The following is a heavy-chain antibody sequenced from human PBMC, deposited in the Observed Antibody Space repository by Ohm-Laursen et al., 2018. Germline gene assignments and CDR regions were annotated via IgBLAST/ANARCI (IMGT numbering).Heavy chain of an antibody. CDR1: GFTFSTTN. Sequence: SLRLSCSASGFTFSTTNMGWVRQAPGQGLEWVSVIYSGDTYYADSVKGRFTISRDNSKNTLYLQMNSLRVEDTAVYYCAKGLSGGTGHGNWFDPWGQGTLVSVSS. J-gene: IGHJ5*02. CDR2: IYSGDT. D-gene: IGHD3-10*01. CDR3: AKGLSGGTGHGNWFDP. V-gene: IGHV3-23*03.